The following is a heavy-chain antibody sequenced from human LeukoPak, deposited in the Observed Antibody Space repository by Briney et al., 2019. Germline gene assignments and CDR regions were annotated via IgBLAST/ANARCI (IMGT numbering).Heavy chain of an antibody. D-gene: IGHD3-22*01. CDR2: IWYDGSNI. V-gene: IGHV3-33*01. Sequence: PGTSLRLSCAASGISFSSHGMHWVRQAPGKGLEWVAVIWYDGSNIYYADSVKGRFTISRDNSMNTLYLQMNSLRAEDTALYYCARARNDYDSNGFSLLDYWGQGTLVTVSS. CDR3: ARARNDYDSNGFSLLDY. CDR1: GISFSSHG. J-gene: IGHJ4*02.